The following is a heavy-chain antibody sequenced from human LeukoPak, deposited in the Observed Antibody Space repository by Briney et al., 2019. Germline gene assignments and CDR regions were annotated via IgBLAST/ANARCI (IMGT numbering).Heavy chain of an antibody. V-gene: IGHV3-7*01. CDR1: GFTFSSYW. CDR3: ARSGMVRGAPAYYFDY. D-gene: IGHD3-10*01. CDR2: IKQDGSEK. J-gene: IGHJ4*02. Sequence: GGSLRLSCAASGFTFSSYWMSWVRQAPGKGLERVANIKQDGSEKYYVDSVKGRFTISRDNAKNSLYLQMNSLRAEDTAVYYCARSGMVRGAPAYYFDYWGQGTLVTVSS.